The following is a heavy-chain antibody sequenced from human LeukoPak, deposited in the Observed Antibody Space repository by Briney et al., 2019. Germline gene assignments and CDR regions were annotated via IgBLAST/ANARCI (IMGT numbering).Heavy chain of an antibody. CDR2: IYHSGST. J-gene: IGHJ4*02. V-gene: IGHV4-38-2*01. D-gene: IGHD3-10*01. CDR3: ARVVWFGEPFDY. Sequence: SETLSLTCAVSGYPISSGYYWGWIRQPPGKGLEWIGSIYHSGSTYYNPSLKSRVTISVDTSKNQFSPKLSSVTAADTAVYYCARVVWFGEPFDYWGQGTLVTVSS. CDR1: GYPISSGYY.